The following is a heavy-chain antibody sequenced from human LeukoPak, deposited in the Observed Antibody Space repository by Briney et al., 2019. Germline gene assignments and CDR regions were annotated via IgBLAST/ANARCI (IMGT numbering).Heavy chain of an antibody. D-gene: IGHD3-10*01. CDR2: SRDKGNSYTT. CDR3: TKLARAPRDFDY. CDR1: GFTFSDHY. Sequence: GGSLRLSCAASGFTFSDHYIDWVRQAPGKGLGWVGRSRDKGNSYTTAYAASVRGRFTISRDDSKNSLYLQMNSLKIEDTAVYYCTKLARAPRDFDYWGQGTLVTVSS. V-gene: IGHV3-72*01. J-gene: IGHJ4*01.